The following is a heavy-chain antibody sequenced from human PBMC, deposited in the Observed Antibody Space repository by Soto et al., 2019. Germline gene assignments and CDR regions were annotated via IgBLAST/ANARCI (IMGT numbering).Heavy chain of an antibody. D-gene: IGHD3-10*01. V-gene: IGHV3-33*01. Sequence: VGSLRLSCAASGFTFSSYGMHWVRQAPGKGLEWVAVIWYDGSNKYYADSVKGRFTISRDNSKNTLYLQMNSLRAEDTAVYYCARDQYYGSGSYSYYGMDVWGQGTTVTVSS. CDR1: GFTFSSYG. J-gene: IGHJ6*02. CDR2: IWYDGSNK. CDR3: ARDQYYGSGSYSYYGMDV.